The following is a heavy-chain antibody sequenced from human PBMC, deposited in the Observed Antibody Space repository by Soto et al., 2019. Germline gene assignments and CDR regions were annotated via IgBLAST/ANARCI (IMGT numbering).Heavy chain of an antibody. J-gene: IGHJ6*02. CDR3: ARGGKAGSNFYGMEV. CDR1: GYSFTTYW. CDR2: FYPGDSDA. D-gene: IGHD1-26*01. V-gene: IGHV5-51*01. Sequence: PGESLKISCVASGYSFTTYWVAWVRQMPGKGLEWMGIFYPGDSDATYSPSFLGQGTISADKSISTAYLQWRRLNASDTAMYFCARGGKAGSNFYGMEVWGQGTTVTVSS.